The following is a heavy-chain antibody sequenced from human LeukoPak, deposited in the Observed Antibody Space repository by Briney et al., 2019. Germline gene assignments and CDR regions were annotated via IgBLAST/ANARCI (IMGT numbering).Heavy chain of an antibody. J-gene: IGHJ5*02. CDR1: GGSISIYY. Sequence: SETLSLTCTVSGGSISIYYWSWIRQPPGKGLEWIGYIYYSGSTNYNPSLKSRVTISVDTSKNQFSLKLSSVTAADTAVYYCARTNIVVVPAATQPRNWFDPWGQGTLVTVSS. V-gene: IGHV4-59*01. CDR2: IYYSGST. D-gene: IGHD2-2*01. CDR3: ARTNIVVVPAATQPRNWFDP.